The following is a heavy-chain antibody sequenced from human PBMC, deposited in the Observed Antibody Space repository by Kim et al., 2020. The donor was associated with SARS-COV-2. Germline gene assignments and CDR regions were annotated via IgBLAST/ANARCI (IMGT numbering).Heavy chain of an antibody. D-gene: IGHD3-10*01. CDR3: ASPMVRGVNQYYYYYGMDV. CDR2: INHSGST. J-gene: IGHJ6*02. Sequence: SETLSLTCAVYGGSFSGYYWSWIRQPPGKGLEWIGKINHSGSTNYNPSLKSRVTISVDTSKNQFSLKLSSVTAADTAVYYCASPMVRGVNQYYYYYGMDVWGQGTTVTVSS. CDR1: GGSFSGYY. V-gene: IGHV4-34*01.